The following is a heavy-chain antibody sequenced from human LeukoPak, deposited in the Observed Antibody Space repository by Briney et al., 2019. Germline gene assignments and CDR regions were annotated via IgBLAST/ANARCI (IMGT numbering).Heavy chain of an antibody. Sequence: GGSLRLSCGASGFTFSNHGMHWVRQAPGKGLEWVSAISGSGGSTYYADSVKGRFTISRDNSKNTLYLQMNSLRAEDTAVYYCAKYGYYWYFDLWGRGTLVTVSS. CDR3: AKYGYYWYFDL. CDR1: GFTFSNHG. D-gene: IGHD4-17*01. CDR2: ISGSGGST. J-gene: IGHJ2*01. V-gene: IGHV3-23*01.